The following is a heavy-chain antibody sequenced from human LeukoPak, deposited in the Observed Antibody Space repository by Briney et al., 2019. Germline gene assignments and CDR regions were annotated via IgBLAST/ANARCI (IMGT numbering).Heavy chain of an antibody. V-gene: IGHV3-30*02. Sequence: GGCLRLSCAASGFTFSSYGMHWVRQAPGKGPEWVAFIRYDGSNKYYADSVKGRFTISRDNSKNTLYLQMNSLRAEDTAVYYCARVSGYYYDSSGYYSVWGQGTLVTVSS. CDR2: IRYDGSNK. J-gene: IGHJ4*02. CDR1: GFTFSSYG. D-gene: IGHD3-22*01. CDR3: ARVSGYYYDSSGYYSV.